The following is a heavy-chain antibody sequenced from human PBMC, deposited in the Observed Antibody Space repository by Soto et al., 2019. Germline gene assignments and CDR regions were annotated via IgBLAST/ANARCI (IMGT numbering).Heavy chain of an antibody. J-gene: IGHJ4*02. CDR1: GGSFSGYY. V-gene: IGHV4-34*01. D-gene: IGHD3-10*01. CDR2: INHSGST. Sequence: SETLSLTCAVYGGSFSGYYWCWIRQPPGKGLEWMGEINHSGSTNYNPSLKSRVTISVDTSKNQFSLKLSSVTAADTAVYYCARQWGVQLWLQNYYGSGSYPSYFDYWGQGTLVTVSS. CDR3: ARQWGVQLWLQNYYGSGSYPSYFDY.